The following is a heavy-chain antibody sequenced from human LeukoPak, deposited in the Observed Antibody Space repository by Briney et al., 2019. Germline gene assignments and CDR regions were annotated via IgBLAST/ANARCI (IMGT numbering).Heavy chain of an antibody. Sequence: ASVKVSCRDSGHIFTGYYINWVRQAPGQGLEWMAWIHAETGVTYYAQKFQGRVTLTRDTSISTDYMELTRLRSDDTAIYYCTRDWLNKAYDPWGQGTLVTVSS. CDR3: TRDWLNKAYDP. CDR1: GHIFTGYY. D-gene: IGHD3-16*01. V-gene: IGHV1-2*02. CDR2: IHAETGVT. J-gene: IGHJ4*02.